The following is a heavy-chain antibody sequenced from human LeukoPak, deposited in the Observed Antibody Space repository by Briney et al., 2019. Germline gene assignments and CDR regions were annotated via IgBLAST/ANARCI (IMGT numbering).Heavy chain of an antibody. CDR2: INRSGST. Sequence: PSETLSLTCAVYGGSFSGYYWSWIRQPPGKGLEWIGEINRSGSTNYNPSLKSRVTISVDTSKNQFSLKLSSVTAADTAVYYCARGQRYSSSWYPFDYWGQGTLVTVSS. CDR3: ARGQRYSSSWYPFDY. V-gene: IGHV4-34*01. J-gene: IGHJ4*02. CDR1: GGSFSGYY. D-gene: IGHD6-13*01.